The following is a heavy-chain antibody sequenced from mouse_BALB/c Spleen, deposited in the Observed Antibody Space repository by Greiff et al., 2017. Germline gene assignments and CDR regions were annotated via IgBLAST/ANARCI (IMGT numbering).Heavy chain of an antibody. V-gene: IGHV1-5*01. CDR2: IYPGNSDT. J-gene: IGHJ4*01. CDR1: GYTFTSYW. Sequence: VQLQQPGTVLARPGASVKMSCKASGYTFTSYWMHWVKQRPGQGLEWIGAIYPGNSDTSYNQKFKGKAKLTAVTSTSTAYMELSSLTNEDSAVYYCTKGVYYGNLYAMDYWGQGTSVTVSS. CDR3: TKGVYYGNLYAMDY. D-gene: IGHD2-1*01.